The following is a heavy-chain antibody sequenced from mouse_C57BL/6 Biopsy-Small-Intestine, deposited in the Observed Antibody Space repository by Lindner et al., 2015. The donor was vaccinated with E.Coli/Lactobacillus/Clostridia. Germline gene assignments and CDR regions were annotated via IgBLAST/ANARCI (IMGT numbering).Heavy chain of an antibody. CDR1: GYTFTDYN. D-gene: IGHD3-3*01. J-gene: IGHJ3*01. V-gene: IGHV1-18*01. Sequence: VQLQESRPELVKPGASVKIPCKASGYTFTDYNMDWVKQSHGKSLEWIGDINPNNGGTIYNQKFKGKATLTVDQSSSTAYMQLNSLTSEDSAVYYCARGVSLGRFAYWGQGTLVTVSA. CDR3: ARGVSLGRFAY. CDR2: INPNNGGT.